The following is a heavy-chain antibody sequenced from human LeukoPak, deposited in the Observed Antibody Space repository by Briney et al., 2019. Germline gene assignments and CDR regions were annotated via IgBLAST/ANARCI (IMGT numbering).Heavy chain of an antibody. CDR2: ISTTGST. D-gene: IGHD6-13*01. Sequence: SETLSLTCTVSGGSISSGSFYWSWIRQPAGKGLEWIGRISTTGSTNYNPSLKSRVTISVDTSKNQFSLKLSSVTAADTAVYYCARANPGISSSWSYYFDYWGQGTLVTVSS. V-gene: IGHV4-61*02. CDR3: ARANPGISSSWSYYFDY. J-gene: IGHJ4*02. CDR1: GGSISSGSFY.